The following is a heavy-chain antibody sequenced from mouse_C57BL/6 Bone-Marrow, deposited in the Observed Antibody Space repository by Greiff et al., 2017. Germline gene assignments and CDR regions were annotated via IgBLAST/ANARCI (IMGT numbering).Heavy chain of an antibody. Sequence: VQLQQSGPGLVKPSQSLSLTCSVTGYSITSGYYWNWIRQFPGNKLEWMGYISYDGSNNYNPSLKNRISITRDTSKNQFFLKLNSVTTEDTATYYCARDITTVVGASMDYWGQGTSVTVSS. D-gene: IGHD1-1*01. CDR3: ARDITTVVGASMDY. CDR2: ISYDGSN. V-gene: IGHV3-6*01. J-gene: IGHJ4*01. CDR1: GYSITSGYY.